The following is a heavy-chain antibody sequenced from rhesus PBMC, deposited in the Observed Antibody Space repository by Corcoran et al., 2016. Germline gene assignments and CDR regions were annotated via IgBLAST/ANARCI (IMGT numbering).Heavy chain of an antibody. V-gene: IGHV4-165*01. Sequence: QVQLQESGPGLVKPSETLSLTCAVSGGSFSGYYWGWIRQPPGNGLEWIGYISGSSGSTDYNPSLKSRVTISTDTSKNQFSLKLSSVTAADTAVYYCARVRYSSGWYWYFDIWGPGTPITISS. J-gene: IGHJ2*01. CDR1: GGSFSGYY. D-gene: IGHD6-31*01. CDR3: ARVRYSSGWYWYFDI. CDR2: ISGSSGST.